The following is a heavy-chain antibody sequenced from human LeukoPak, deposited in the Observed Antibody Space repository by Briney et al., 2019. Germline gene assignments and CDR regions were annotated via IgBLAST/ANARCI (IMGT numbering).Heavy chain of an antibody. CDR1: GYTFTGYY. CDR3: ARERVAARRRNFDY. D-gene: IGHD6-6*01. V-gene: IGHV1-2*02. J-gene: IGHJ4*02. CDR2: INPNSGGT. Sequence: GASVKVSCKASGYTFTGYYMHWVRQAPGQGLEWMGWINPNSGGTNYAQKFQGRVTMTRDTSISTAYMELSRLRSDDTAVYYCARERVAARRRNFDYWGQGTLVTVSS.